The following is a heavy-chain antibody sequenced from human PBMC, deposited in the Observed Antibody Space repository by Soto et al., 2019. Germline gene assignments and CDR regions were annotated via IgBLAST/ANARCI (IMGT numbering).Heavy chain of an antibody. CDR3: AKGRQFLEWLNWFDI. CDR1: GFTFSDFA. J-gene: IGHJ5*02. V-gene: IGHV3-23*01. Sequence: EVQLLESGGELVQPGGSLRLSCAASGFTFSDFAMSWVRQAPGKGLEWVASLIGSGGSTYYADSVKGRFTISRDNPKNTLYLQMNSVRAEDTAIYYCAKGRQFLEWLNWFDIWGQGTLVTVSA. CDR2: LIGSGGST. D-gene: IGHD3-3*01.